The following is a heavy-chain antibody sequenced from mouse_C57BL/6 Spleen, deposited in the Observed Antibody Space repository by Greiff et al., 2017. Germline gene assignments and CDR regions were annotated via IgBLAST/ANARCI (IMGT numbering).Heavy chain of an antibody. CDR2: IYPGSGST. D-gene: IGHD2-1*01. Sequence: QVQLQQPGAELVKPGASVKMSCKASGYTFTSYWITWVKQRPGQGLEWIGDIYPGSGSTNYNEKFKSKATLTVDTSSSTAYMQLSSLTSEDSAVDYCARDGNYFAWFAYWGQGTLVTVSA. CDR1: GYTFTSYW. CDR3: ARDGNYFAWFAY. V-gene: IGHV1-55*01. J-gene: IGHJ3*01.